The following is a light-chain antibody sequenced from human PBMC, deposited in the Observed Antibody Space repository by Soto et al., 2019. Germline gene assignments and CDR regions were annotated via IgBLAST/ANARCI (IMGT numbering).Light chain of an antibody. CDR3: QQYGSSLL. Sequence: EIVLTQSPGTLSLSPGERATLSCRASQSVSSTYLAWYQQKPGQAPRLVIYGASSRATGIPVRFSGSGSGTDFTLTISRLEPEDFAVYYFQQYGSSLLFGGGTKVEIK. V-gene: IGKV3-20*01. CDR2: GAS. J-gene: IGKJ4*01. CDR1: QSVSSTY.